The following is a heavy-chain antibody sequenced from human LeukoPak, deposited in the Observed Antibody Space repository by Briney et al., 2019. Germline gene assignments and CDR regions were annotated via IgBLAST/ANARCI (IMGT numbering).Heavy chain of an antibody. V-gene: IGHV3-48*03. Sequence: GVSLRLSCAASGFTFSSYEMNWVRQAPGKGREWVSYISSSGSTISYADSVKGRFTISRDNAKNSLFLQMNSLRADDTAVYYCARASRPYGATGYWGQGTLVTVSS. J-gene: IGHJ4*02. CDR3: ARASRPYGATGY. CDR2: ISSSGSTI. D-gene: IGHD4-17*01. CDR1: GFTFSSYE.